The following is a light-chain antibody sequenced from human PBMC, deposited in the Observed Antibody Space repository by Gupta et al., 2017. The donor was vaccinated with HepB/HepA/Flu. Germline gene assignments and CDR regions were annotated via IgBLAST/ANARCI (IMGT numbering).Light chain of an antibody. CDR3: QHSDTTPRS. V-gene: IGKV1-39*01. CDR2: LTS. CDR1: QRIGNY. J-gene: IGKJ3*01. Sequence: DVQMTQSPSSLSASLGGRVTITCRASQRIGNYLNWYQQKLGKAPKLLIYLTSNLQSGVPSRFSGSGSGTEFTLTISNLQPEDFATYYCQHSDTTPRSFGHGTKVEVK.